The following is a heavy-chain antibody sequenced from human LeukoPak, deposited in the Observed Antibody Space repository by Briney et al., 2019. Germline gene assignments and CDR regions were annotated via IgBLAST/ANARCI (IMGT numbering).Heavy chain of an antibody. CDR1: GFSFSSYG. CDR2: ISYDGFNK. D-gene: IGHD2-2*01. Sequence: PGGSLRLSCAASGFSFSSYGMHWVRQAQGKGLEWVAVISYDGFNKYYADSVKGRLTISRDNSKNMLYLQMNSLRAEDTAVYYCAREAGYCSSASCLRQYYFDYWGQGTLVTVSS. J-gene: IGHJ4*02. CDR3: AREAGYCSSASCLRQYYFDY. V-gene: IGHV3-30*03.